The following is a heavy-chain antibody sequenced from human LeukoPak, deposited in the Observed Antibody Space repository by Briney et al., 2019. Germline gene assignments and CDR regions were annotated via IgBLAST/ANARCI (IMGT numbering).Heavy chain of an antibody. CDR1: GYNFNDYC. V-gene: IGHV1-2*06. J-gene: IGHJ4*02. CDR2: INSNSGGT. D-gene: IGHD3-10*01. Sequence: ASVKVSRKASGYNFNDYCMHWVRQAPGQGLEWMGRINSNSGGTSYAQNFQGRVTMTRDTSISTAYMEVCGLTSDDTAVYYCARGGSGSGYLYYFDSWGQGTLVSVSS. CDR3: ARGGSGSGYLYYFDS.